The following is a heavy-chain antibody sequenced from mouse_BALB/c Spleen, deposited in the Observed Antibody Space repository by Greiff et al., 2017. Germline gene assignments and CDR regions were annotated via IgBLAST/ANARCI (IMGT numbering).Heavy chain of an antibody. CDR2: IHYSGST. CDR3: ARGYRYAMDY. D-gene: IGHD3-1*01. V-gene: IGHV3-1*02. Sequence: EVKLMESGPDLVKPSQSLSLTCTVTGYSITSGYSWPWIRQFPGNKLEWMGYIHYSGSTNYNPSLKSRSSITRDTSKNQFFLQLNSVTTEDTATYDCARGYRYAMDYWGQGTSVTVSS. J-gene: IGHJ4*01. CDR1: GYSITSGYS.